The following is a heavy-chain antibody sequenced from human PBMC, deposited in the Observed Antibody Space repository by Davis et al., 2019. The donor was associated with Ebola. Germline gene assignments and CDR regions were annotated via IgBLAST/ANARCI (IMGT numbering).Heavy chain of an antibody. CDR1: GGSFSGYY. J-gene: IGHJ4*02. CDR2: INHSGST. CDR3: ARGRYSGSYYGY. Sequence: MPSETLSLTCAVYGGSFSGYYWSWIRQPPGRGLEWIGEINHSGSTNYNPSLKSRVTISVDTSKNQFSLKLSSVTAADTAVYYCARGRYSGSYYGYWGQGTLVTVSS. V-gene: IGHV4-34*01. D-gene: IGHD1-26*01.